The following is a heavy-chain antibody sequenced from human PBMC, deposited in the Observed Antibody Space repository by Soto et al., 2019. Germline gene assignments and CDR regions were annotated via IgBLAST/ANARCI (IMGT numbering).Heavy chain of an antibody. J-gene: IGHJ6*02. V-gene: IGHV3-48*02. CDR3: ARDNPRSSGWDV. CDR1: GFTFSDYY. Sequence: GSLRLSCEASGFTFSDYYMDWVRQAPGKGLEWVGRFTISRDNAKNSLYLQMNSLRDEDTAVYYCARDNPRSSGWDVWGQGTTVTVSS.